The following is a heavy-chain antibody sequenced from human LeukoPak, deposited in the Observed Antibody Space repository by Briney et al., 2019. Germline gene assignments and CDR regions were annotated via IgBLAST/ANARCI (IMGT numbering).Heavy chain of an antibody. D-gene: IGHD1-26*01. J-gene: IGHJ6*02. Sequence: SETLSFTCTVSGGSISSYHWSWIRQAAGKGLEWIGRIYTNETTNSNPSLKSRVTMSIDTSKNQFSLRLRSVTAADTAVYFCARNRGSHRYYYGLDVWGQGTTVTVSS. CDR2: IYTNETT. V-gene: IGHV4-4*07. CDR3: ARNRGSHRYYYGLDV. CDR1: GGSISSYH.